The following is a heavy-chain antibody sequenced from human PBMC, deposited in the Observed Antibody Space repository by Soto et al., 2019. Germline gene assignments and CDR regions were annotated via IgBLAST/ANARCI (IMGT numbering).Heavy chain of an antibody. V-gene: IGHV1-3*05. Sequence: QVQLVQSGAEEKKPGASVKVSCKASGYTFTSYAMHWVRQAPGQRLEWMGWINAGNGNTKYSQKFQGRVTITRDTAASTAYMELSSQQSEDAAEYYCARHVRDGPWCQGTLVTVST. J-gene: IGHJ5*02. CDR3: ARHVRDGP. CDR2: INAGNGNT. CDR1: GYTFTSYA. D-gene: IGHD3-10*01.